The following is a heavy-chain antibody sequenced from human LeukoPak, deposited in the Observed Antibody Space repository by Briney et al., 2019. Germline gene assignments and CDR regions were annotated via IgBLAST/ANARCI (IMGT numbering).Heavy chain of an antibody. Sequence: GGSLRLSCTASGFTFRNYWMNWVRQAPGKGLEWVANIKPDGSDKRYVDSVKGRFTISRDNAKNSLYLQMNSLRAEDTAVYYCARDANYDYVWGSYRPYYFDYWGQGTLVTVSS. CDR1: GFTFRNYW. CDR2: IKPDGSDK. CDR3: ARDANYDYVWGSYRPYYFDY. V-gene: IGHV3-7*01. J-gene: IGHJ4*02. D-gene: IGHD3-16*02.